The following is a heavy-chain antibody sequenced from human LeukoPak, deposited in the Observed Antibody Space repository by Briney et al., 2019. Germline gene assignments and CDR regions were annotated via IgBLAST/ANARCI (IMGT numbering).Heavy chain of an antibody. CDR1: GGSISSYY. D-gene: IGHD1-26*01. Sequence: SETLSLTCTVSGGSISSYYWSWIRQPPGKGLEWIGYIYYSGSTNYNPSLKSRVTISVDTSKNQFYLKLSSVTAADTVVYYCAREGSGSYSGGYYFDYWGQGTLVSVSS. J-gene: IGHJ4*02. CDR3: AREGSGSYSGGYYFDY. CDR2: IYYSGST. V-gene: IGHV4-59*01.